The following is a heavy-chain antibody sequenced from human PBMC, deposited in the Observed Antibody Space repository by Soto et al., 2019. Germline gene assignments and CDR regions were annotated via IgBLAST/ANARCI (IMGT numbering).Heavy chain of an antibody. CDR2: IYYSGST. Sequence: SETLSVTCTVAGGSISSSSYYWGWIRQPPGKGLEWIGSIYYSGSTYYNPSLKSRVTISVDTSKNQFSLKLSSVTAADTAVYYCARQDCSSTSCYFYYYYGMDVWGQGTTVTVSS. J-gene: IGHJ6*02. D-gene: IGHD2-2*01. V-gene: IGHV4-39*01. CDR1: GGSISSSSYY. CDR3: ARQDCSSTSCYFYYYYGMDV.